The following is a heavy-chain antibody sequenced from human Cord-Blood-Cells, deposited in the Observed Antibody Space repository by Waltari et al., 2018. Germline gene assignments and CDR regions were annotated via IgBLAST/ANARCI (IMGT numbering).Heavy chain of an antibody. V-gene: IGHV4-59*01. CDR3: ARGLYYYGSVSYYNGAGAFDI. CDR1: GGSISSYY. D-gene: IGHD3-10*01. J-gene: IGHJ3*02. CDR2: IYYSGIT. Sequence: QVQLQESGPGLVKPSETLSLTCTVSGGSISSYYWSWIRQPPGKGLEWIGYIYYSGITNYNPSLKSRVTISVDTSKNQFSLKLSSVTAADTAVYYCARGLYYYGSVSYYNGAGAFDIWGQGTMVTVSS.